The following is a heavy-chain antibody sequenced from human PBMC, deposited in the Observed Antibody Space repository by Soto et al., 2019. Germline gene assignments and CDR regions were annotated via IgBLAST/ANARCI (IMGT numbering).Heavy chain of an antibody. CDR3: VKGSVWTWFDP. V-gene: IGHV3-23*01. CDR2: ISASGFNK. Sequence: GGSLRLSCVTSGFTFNNFGMKWVRQAPGKGLEWVSSISASGFNKYYADSVKGRFTISRDDSKNTLYLQINSLRAEDTATYYCVKGSVWTWFDPWGQGTRVTVSS. CDR1: GFTFNNFG. J-gene: IGHJ5*02. D-gene: IGHD2-21*01.